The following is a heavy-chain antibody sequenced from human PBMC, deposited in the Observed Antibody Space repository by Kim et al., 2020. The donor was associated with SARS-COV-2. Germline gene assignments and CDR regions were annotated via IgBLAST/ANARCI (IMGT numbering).Heavy chain of an antibody. CDR3: ARLSYTLPGLGELSFLPLDY. V-gene: IGHV4-39*01. J-gene: IGHJ4*02. CDR2: IYYSGST. D-gene: IGHD3-16*02. CDR1: GGSISSSSYY. Sequence: SETLSLTCTVSGGSISSSSYYWGWIRQPPGKGLEWIGSIYYSGSTYYNPSLKSRVTISVDTSKNQFSLKLSSVTAADTAVYYCARLSYTLPGLGELSFLPLDYWGQGTLVTVSS.